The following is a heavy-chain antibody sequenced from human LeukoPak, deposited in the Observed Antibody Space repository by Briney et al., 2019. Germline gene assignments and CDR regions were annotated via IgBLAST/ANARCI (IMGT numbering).Heavy chain of an antibody. J-gene: IGHJ4*02. Sequence: SGTLSLTCTVSGGSISSYYWSWIRQPPGKGLEWIGYIYYSGSTNYNPSLKSRVTISVDTSKNQFSLKLSSVTAADTAVYYCARCFVSYGVLDWGQGTLVTVSS. CDR2: IYYSGST. CDR3: ARCFVSYGVLD. D-gene: IGHD5-18*01. V-gene: IGHV4-59*01. CDR1: GGSISSYY.